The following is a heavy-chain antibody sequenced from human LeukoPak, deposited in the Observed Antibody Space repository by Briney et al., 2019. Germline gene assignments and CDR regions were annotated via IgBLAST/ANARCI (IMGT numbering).Heavy chain of an antibody. Sequence: PSETLSLTCAVSGGSLSSGDYSWSWIRQPPGKGLEWIGEINHSGSTNYNPSLKSRVTISVDTSKNQFSLKLSSVTAADTAVYYCAREGVYCSGGSCYHLLGGAFDIWGQGTMVTVSS. D-gene: IGHD2-15*01. V-gene: IGHV4-34*01. CDR3: AREGVYCSGGSCYHLLGGAFDI. J-gene: IGHJ3*02. CDR1: GGSLSSGDYS. CDR2: INHSGST.